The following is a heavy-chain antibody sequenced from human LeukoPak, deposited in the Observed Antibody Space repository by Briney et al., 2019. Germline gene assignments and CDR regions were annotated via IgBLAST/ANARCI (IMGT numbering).Heavy chain of an antibody. CDR3: ARDRDYYDSSGYLD. CDR2: IWYDGSNK. CDR1: GFTFSSYG. V-gene: IGHV3-33*01. Sequence: GGSLRLSCAASGFTFSSYGMHWVRQAPGKGLEWVAVIWYDGSNKYYADSVKGRFTISRDNSKNTLYLQMSSLRAGDTAVYYCARDRDYYDSSGYLDWGQGTLVTVSS. D-gene: IGHD3-22*01. J-gene: IGHJ4*02.